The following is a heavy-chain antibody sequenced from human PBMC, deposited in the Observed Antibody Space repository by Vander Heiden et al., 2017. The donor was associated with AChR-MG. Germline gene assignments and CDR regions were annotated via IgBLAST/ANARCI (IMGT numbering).Heavy chain of an antibody. J-gene: IGHJ6*02. Sequence: QLLDSGGGLVQPVGSLRLSCAAPGFTFSRYAMGWVRKAPGKGLGWVSAISGSGGSTYYADSVKGRFTISRDNSKNTLYRQMNSLRAEDTAVYYCAKADTEWLDYGMDVWGQGRTVTVSS. CDR1: GFTFSRYA. CDR3: AKADTEWLDYGMDV. V-gene: IGHV3-23*01. D-gene: IGHD3-3*01. CDR2: ISGSGGST.